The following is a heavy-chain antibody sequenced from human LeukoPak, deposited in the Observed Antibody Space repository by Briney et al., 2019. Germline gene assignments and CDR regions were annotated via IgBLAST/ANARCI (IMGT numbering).Heavy chain of an antibody. J-gene: IGHJ4*02. CDR3: TRTGILTGYRTPPSY. D-gene: IGHD3-9*01. V-gene: IGHV3-15*01. CDR2: IKSKTDGGTT. CDR1: GFTFSNAW. Sequence: GGSLRLSCAASGFTFSNAWMSWVRQAPGKGLEWVGRIKSKTDGGTTDYAAPVKGRFTISRDDSKNTLYLQMNSLKTEDTAVYCCTRTGILTGYRTPPSYWGQGTLVTVSS.